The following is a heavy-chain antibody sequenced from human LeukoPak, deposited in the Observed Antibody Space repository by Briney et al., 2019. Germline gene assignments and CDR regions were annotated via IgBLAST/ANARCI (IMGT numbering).Heavy chain of an antibody. CDR1: GYPIDNAYY. D-gene: IGHD2-2*01. V-gene: IGHV4-38-2*01. CDR3: ARQYDSYFYYYLDL. CDR2: LYHPDST. J-gene: IGHJ6*03. Sequence: SETLSLTCGVSGYPIDNAYYWVWIRQPPGKGLEWIGSLYHPDSTYYNPSLKSRVTMSVDTSRNQFSLRLSFVTAADTAVYYCARQYDSYFYYYLDLWGTGTTVTVSS.